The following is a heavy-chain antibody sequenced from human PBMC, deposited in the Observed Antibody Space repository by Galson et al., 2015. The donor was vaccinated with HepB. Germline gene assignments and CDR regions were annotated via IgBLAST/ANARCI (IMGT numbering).Heavy chain of an antibody. D-gene: IGHD3-22*01. CDR2: IVFGDGDT. Sequence: SVKVSCKASGFNVRGSIVQWVRQIPGHGLEWLGWIVFGDGDTKFAEKFNGRLSITRDTPKFPVFLDLTDLRPEDTALYYCAANSSTPFIYYSYTMDVWGRGTTVTASS. V-gene: IGHV1-58*01. CDR1: GFNVRGSI. J-gene: IGHJ6*02. CDR3: AANSSTPFIYYSYTMDV.